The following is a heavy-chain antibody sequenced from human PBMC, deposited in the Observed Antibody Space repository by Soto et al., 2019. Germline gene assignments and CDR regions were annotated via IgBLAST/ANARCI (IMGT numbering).Heavy chain of an antibody. Sequence: SGSYAGEPTQTLTLTCTFSGFSLSTSGMCVSWIRQPPGKALEWLALIDWDDDKYYSTSLKTRLTISKDTSKNQVVLTMTNMDPVDTATYYCARITRLNWFDPWGQGTLVTVSS. CDR3: ARITRLNWFDP. V-gene: IGHV2-70*01. D-gene: IGHD2-21*02. CDR1: GFSLSTSGMC. J-gene: IGHJ5*02. CDR2: IDWDDDK.